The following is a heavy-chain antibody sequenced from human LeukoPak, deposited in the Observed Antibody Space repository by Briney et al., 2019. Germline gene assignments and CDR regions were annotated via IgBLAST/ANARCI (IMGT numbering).Heavy chain of an antibody. D-gene: IGHD4-17*01. CDR3: ARTITLTTAWFDP. J-gene: IGHJ5*02. Sequence: ASVKVSCKASGYTLTGYYIHWVRQAPAQGLEWMGWINPNSGDTNYVEELQGRVTMTRDTSISTAYMELSGLRSDDTAIYYCARTITLTTAWFDPWGQGTLVSVSS. V-gene: IGHV1-2*02. CDR2: INPNSGDT. CDR1: GYTLTGYY.